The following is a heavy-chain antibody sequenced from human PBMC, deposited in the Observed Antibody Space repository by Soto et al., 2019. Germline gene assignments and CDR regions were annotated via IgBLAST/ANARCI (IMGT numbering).Heavy chain of an antibody. D-gene: IGHD3-3*01. CDR2: IYYSGST. Sequence: SETLSLTCTVPGGSISSYYWSWIRQPPGRGLEWIGYIYYSGSTNYNPSLKSRVTISVDMSKNQFSLKLSSVTAADTAVYFCAREGAFKIFGGPHYYYGMDVWGQGTTIIVSS. V-gene: IGHV4-59*01. CDR3: AREGAFKIFGGPHYYYGMDV. CDR1: GGSISSYY. J-gene: IGHJ6*02.